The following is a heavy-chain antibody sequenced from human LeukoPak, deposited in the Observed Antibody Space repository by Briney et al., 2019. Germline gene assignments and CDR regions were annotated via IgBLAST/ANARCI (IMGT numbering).Heavy chain of an antibody. Sequence: GGSLRLSCAASGIIFSSYGMHWVRQAPGKGVEWVAFIRYDGSNKYYADSVKGRFTISRDNSKNTLYLQMNSLRAEDTAVYYCAKVATYYYDSSGYAFDIWGQGTMVTVSS. CDR2: IRYDGSNK. J-gene: IGHJ3*02. D-gene: IGHD3-22*01. CDR1: GIIFSSYG. CDR3: AKVATYYYDSSGYAFDI. V-gene: IGHV3-30*02.